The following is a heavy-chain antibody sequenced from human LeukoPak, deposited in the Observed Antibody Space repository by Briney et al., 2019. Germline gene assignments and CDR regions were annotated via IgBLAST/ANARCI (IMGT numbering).Heavy chain of an antibody. J-gene: IGHJ6*02. D-gene: IGHD2-2*01. CDR2: IYSGGST. Sequence: PGGSLRLSCAASGFTVSSNYMSWVRQAPGKGLEWVSVIYSGGSTYYADSVKGRFTISRDNSKNTLYLQMNSLRAEDTAVYYCAREYCSSTSCYYPYYYGLDVWGQGTTVTVSS. CDR3: AREYCSSTSCYYPYYYGLDV. CDR1: GFTVSSNY. V-gene: IGHV3-66*01.